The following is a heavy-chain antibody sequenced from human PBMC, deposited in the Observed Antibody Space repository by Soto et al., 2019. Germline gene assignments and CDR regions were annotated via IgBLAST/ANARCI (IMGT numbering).Heavy chain of an antibody. CDR1: GFTFRSYG. Sequence: QVQLVESGGGVVQPGRSLRLSCAASGFTFRSYGMHWVRQAPGKGLEWVSVISYDGSNRFYSDSVKGRFTISRDNSKNTLYLQMNSLRAEDSAVYYCANNKWDGGGRHFDLWGRGTQVTVSS. J-gene: IGHJ2*01. D-gene: IGHD1-26*01. CDR2: ISYDGSNR. CDR3: ANNKWDGGGRHFDL. V-gene: IGHV3-30*18.